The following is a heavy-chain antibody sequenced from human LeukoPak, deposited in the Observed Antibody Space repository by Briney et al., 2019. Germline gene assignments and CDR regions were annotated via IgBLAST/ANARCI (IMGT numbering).Heavy chain of an antibody. D-gene: IGHD6-19*01. Sequence: GGSLRLSCAASGFTFSGSAMHWVRRASGKGLEWVGRIRSKANSYTTAYAASVKGRFTISRDDSKNTAYLHMNSLKTEDTAVYYCTLNPWYSSGWYTYWGQGTLVTVSS. CDR2: IRSKANSYTT. CDR3: TLNPWYSSGWYTY. CDR1: GFTFSGSA. J-gene: IGHJ4*02. V-gene: IGHV3-73*01.